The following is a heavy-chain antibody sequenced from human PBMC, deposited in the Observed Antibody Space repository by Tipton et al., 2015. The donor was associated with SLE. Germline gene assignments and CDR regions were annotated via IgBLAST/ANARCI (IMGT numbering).Heavy chain of an antibody. V-gene: IGHV3-23*01. CDR1: GFTFNNYA. D-gene: IGHD2-2*01. CDR2: FSGSGGSI. CDR3: AKTRGYQLLPFDY. Sequence: SLRLSCAASGFTFNNYAMSWVRQAPGKGLEWVSSFSGSGGSIYYADSVKGRFTISRDNSKDTLYLQMNSLRAEDTAVYYCAKTRGYQLLPFDYWGQGTLVTVSS. J-gene: IGHJ4*02.